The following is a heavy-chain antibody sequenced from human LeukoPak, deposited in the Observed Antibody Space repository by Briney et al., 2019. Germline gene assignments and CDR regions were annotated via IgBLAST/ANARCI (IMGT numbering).Heavy chain of an antibody. CDR1: GGSFSGYY. J-gene: IGHJ4*02. Sequence: PSETLSLTCAVYGGSFSGYYWSWIRQPPGKGLEWIGRLYPSGNTDYNPSLKSRVTMSVDASKNQFSLKLSSVTAADTAVFYCAKMGNSDYFDYWGQGTLVTVSS. V-gene: IGHV4-59*10. CDR2: LYPSGNT. CDR3: AKMGNSDYFDY. D-gene: IGHD1-26*01.